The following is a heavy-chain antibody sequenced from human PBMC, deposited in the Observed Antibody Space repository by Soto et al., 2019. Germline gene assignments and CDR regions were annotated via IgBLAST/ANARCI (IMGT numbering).Heavy chain of an antibody. D-gene: IGHD1-26*01. CDR2: IYYSGST. CDR3: ARYKGSYLKYYFDY. J-gene: IGHJ4*02. Sequence: SETLSLTCTVSGGSISSYYWSWIRQPPGKGLEWIGYIYYSGSTNYNPSLKSRVTISVDTSKNQFSLKLSSVTAADTAVYYCARYKGSYLKYYFDYWGQGTLVTVSS. CDR1: GGSISSYY. V-gene: IGHV4-59*01.